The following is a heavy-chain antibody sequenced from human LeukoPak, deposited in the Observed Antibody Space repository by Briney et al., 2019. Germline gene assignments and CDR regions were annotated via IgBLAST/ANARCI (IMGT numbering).Heavy chain of an antibody. J-gene: IGHJ4*02. V-gene: IGHV3-30*04. CDR2: ISYYGSNT. CDR1: GFTFSSYA. Sequence: PGRSLRLSCVVSGFTFSSYAIHWVRQAPGKGLEWVAVISYYGSNTHYADSVKGRFTFSRDNSKNTLYLQMNSLRTEDTAVYYCARDGPGIDYWGQGTLVTVSS. CDR3: ARDGPGIDY.